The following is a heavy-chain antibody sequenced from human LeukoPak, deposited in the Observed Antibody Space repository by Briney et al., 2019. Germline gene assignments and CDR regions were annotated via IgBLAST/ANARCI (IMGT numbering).Heavy chain of an antibody. D-gene: IGHD2-21*01. CDR3: ARNSYHYGMDV. J-gene: IGHJ6*02. CDR1: GDSISSTSYY. Sequence: PSETLSLTCTVSGDSISSTSYYWGWIRQPPGKGLEWIGSIYYSGSTYYNPSLKTRVTISVDTSKNQFSLNLSSVTAADTAVYYCARNSYHYGMDVWGQGTTVTVSS. V-gene: IGHV4-39*01. CDR2: IYYSGST.